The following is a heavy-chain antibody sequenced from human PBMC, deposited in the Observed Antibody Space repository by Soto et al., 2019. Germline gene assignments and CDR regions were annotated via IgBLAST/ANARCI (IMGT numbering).Heavy chain of an antibody. J-gene: IGHJ4*02. CDR1: GYTFTSYD. Sequence: ASVKVSCKSSGYTFTSYDINWVRQATGQGLEWMGWMNPNSGNTGYAQKLQGRVIMTTDTSTSTAYMELRSLRSDDTAVYYCARFYLSYSSSWYVPGYWAQGTLVTGSS. CDR2: MNPNSGNT. D-gene: IGHD6-13*01. CDR3: ARFYLSYSSSWYVPGY. V-gene: IGHV1-8*01.